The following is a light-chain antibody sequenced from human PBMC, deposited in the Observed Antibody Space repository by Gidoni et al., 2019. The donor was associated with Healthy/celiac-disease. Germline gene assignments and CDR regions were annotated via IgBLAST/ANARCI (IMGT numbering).Light chain of an antibody. Sequence: QSVLTQPPSASGTPGQRVTISCSGSSSNTGSNYVYWYQQPPGTAPKLLIYRNNQRPSGVPDRFSGSKSGTSASLAISGLRSEDEADYYCAAWDDSLSGRKVFGGGTKLTVL. V-gene: IGLV1-47*01. CDR2: RNN. J-gene: IGLJ3*02. CDR1: SSNTGSNY. CDR3: AAWDDSLSGRKV.